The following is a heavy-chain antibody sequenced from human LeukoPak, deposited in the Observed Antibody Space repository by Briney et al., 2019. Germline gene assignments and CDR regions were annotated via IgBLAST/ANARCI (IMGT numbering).Heavy chain of an antibody. CDR1: GFTFSSYW. D-gene: IGHD3-22*01. V-gene: IGHV3-7*02. J-gene: IGHJ1*01. CDR2: IYQDGSET. CDR3: ARHGLYDSSDYWTFQH. Sequence: GGSLRLSCAASGFTFSSYWMSWVRQAPGKGLEWVADIYQDGSETYYVDSVKGRFTISRDNAKNSLYLQMNSLRAEDTAVYYCARHGLYDSSDYWTFQHWGQGTLVTVSS.